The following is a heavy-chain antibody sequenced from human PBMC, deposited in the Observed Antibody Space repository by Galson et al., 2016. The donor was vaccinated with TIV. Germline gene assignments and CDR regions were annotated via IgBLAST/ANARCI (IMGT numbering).Heavy chain of an antibody. V-gene: IGHV1-2*06. J-gene: IGHJ6*03. CDR2: INPKSGAT. CDR3: ARGREYDDTCPYNYYYMDV. Sequence: SVKVSCKASGYTFIDYYIGWVRQAPGQGLEWMGRINPKSGATNYAQKFRGRVTLTWDTSISTAFMDLTSLRSDDTAVDYCARGREYDDTCPYNYYYMDVWGRGTAVTVSS. CDR1: GYTFIDYY. D-gene: IGHD2/OR15-2a*01.